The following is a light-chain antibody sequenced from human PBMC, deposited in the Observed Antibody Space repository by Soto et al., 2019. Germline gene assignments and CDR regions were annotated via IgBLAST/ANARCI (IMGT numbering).Light chain of an antibody. CDR2: AAS. CDR1: QGISNY. CDR3: QKYNSVPWT. J-gene: IGKJ1*01. Sequence: EIQMARSPSSLSASVGDRVTITCRASQGISNYLAWYQQKPGKVPKLLIYAASTLQSGVPSRFSGSGSGTDFTLTISSLQPEDVVTYYCQKYNSVPWTFGQGTKMEIK. V-gene: IGKV1-27*01.